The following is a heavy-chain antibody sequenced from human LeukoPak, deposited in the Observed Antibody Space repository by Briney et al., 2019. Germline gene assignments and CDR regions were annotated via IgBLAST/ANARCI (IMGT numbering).Heavy chain of an antibody. D-gene: IGHD5-12*01. CDR2: IYTSGST. J-gene: IGHJ4*02. CDR3: ARLADSGYDSSFPDY. V-gene: IGHV4-4*07. CDR1: GGSISSYY. Sequence: SETLSLTCTVSGGSISSYYWSWIRQPAGKGLEWIGRIYTSGSTNYNPSLKSRVTMSVDTSKNQFSLKLSSVTAADTAVYYCARLADSGYDSSFPDYWGQGTLVTVSS.